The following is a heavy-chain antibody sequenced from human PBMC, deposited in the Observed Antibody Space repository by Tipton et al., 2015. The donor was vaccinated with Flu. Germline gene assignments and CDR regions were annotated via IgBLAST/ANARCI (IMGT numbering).Heavy chain of an antibody. D-gene: IGHD6-6*01. Sequence: GSLRLSCSVSGGFLSSYYWHWIRQPPGKGLEWIGYIYHNKYTKYNPSLKSRVTISVDASMSQFSLQLTSVTAADTAVYYCARDPSLGMPEYFDYWGQGIPVTASS. V-gene: IGHV4-59*12. J-gene: IGHJ4*02. CDR1: GGFLSSYY. CDR2: IYHNKYT. CDR3: ARDPSLGMPEYFDY.